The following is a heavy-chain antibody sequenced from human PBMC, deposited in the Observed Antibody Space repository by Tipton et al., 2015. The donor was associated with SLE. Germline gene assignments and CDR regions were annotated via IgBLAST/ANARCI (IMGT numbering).Heavy chain of an antibody. CDR2: IYYSGST. CDR1: GGSISSSSYY. D-gene: IGHD2-2*01. V-gene: IGHV4-30-4*08. J-gene: IGHJ6*02. Sequence: TLSLTCTVSGGSISSSSYYWGWIRQPPGKGLEWIGYIYYSGSTYYNPSLKSRVTISVDTSKNQFSLKLSSVTAADTAVYYCARELVVPAGMDVWGQGTTVTVSS. CDR3: ARELVVPAGMDV.